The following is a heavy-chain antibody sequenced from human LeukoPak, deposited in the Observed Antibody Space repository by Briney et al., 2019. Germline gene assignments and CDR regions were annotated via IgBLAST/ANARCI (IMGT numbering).Heavy chain of an antibody. V-gene: IGHV3-11*01. CDR2: ISSSGSTI. D-gene: IGHD4-17*01. Sequence: GGSLRLSCAASGFTFSDYYMSWIRQAPWKGMAWVSYISSSGSTIYYADSVKGRFTISRDNAKNSLYLQMNSLRAEDTAVYYCARDRDGDAYFDYWGQGTLVTVSS. CDR1: GFTFSDYY. J-gene: IGHJ4*02. CDR3: ARDRDGDAYFDY.